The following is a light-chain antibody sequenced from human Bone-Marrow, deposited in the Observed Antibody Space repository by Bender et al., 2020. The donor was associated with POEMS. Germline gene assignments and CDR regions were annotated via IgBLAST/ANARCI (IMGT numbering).Light chain of an antibody. CDR2: EVS. CDR3: SSYAGGYTLV. CDR1: SSDIGGYNY. Sequence: QSALTQPPSASGSPGQSVTISCTGASSDIGGYNYVSWYQQHPGKAPKLLIYEVSKRPSGVPGRFSGSKSANTASLTISGLQAEDESDYYCSSYAGGYTLVFGGGTKLTVL. J-gene: IGLJ2*01. V-gene: IGLV2-8*01.